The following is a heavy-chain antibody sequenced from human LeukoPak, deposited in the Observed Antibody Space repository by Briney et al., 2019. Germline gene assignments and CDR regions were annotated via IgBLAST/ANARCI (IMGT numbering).Heavy chain of an antibody. CDR1: GFTFSSYA. D-gene: IGHD6-19*01. CDR3: AKDSEAWQWLVLNY. V-gene: IGHV3-23*01. J-gene: IGHJ4*02. CDR2: ISGSGGST. Sequence: QPGGSLRLSCAASGFTFSSYAMSWVRQAPGKGLEWVSAISGSGGSTYYADSVKGRFTISRDNSKNTLYPQMNSLRAEDTAVYYCAKDSEAWQWLVLNYWGQGTLVTVSS.